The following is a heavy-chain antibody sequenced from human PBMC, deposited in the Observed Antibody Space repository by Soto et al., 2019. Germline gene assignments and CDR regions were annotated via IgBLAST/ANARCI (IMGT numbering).Heavy chain of an antibody. J-gene: IGHJ4*02. CDR2: IYYSGST. CDR3: ARRDGGYFDF. Sequence: QVQLQESGPGLVKPSETLSLTCTVSGGSISSYYWSWIRQPPGRGLEWIGYIYYSGSTNYNPSLKSRVTISVDTSKSQFSLRLSSGTAADTAVYYCARRDGGYFDFCGQGTLVTVSS. CDR1: GGSISSYY. V-gene: IGHV4-59*08. D-gene: IGHD4-17*01.